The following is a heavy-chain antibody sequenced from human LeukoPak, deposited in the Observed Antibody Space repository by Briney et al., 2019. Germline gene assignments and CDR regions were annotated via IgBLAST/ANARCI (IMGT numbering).Heavy chain of an antibody. CDR3: ARDRITDFWSGYYTNYFDY. CDR1: GFTFTKFW. J-gene: IGHJ4*02. V-gene: IGHV3-7*01. CDR2: INQDGSEK. Sequence: SGGSLRLSCEASGFTFTKFWMSWVRQAPGKGLEWVATINQDGSEKYYVDSVKGRFTISRDNAKNSLFLQMNSLRAEDTAVYYCARDRITDFWSGYYTNYFDYWGQGTLVTVSS. D-gene: IGHD3-3*01.